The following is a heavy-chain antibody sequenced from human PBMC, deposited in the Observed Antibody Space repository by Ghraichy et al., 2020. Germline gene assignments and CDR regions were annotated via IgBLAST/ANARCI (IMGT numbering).Heavy chain of an antibody. D-gene: IGHD5-12*01. CDR2: IKQDGSEK. CDR3: AKNIVATGKNLYYHSGMDV. J-gene: IGHJ6*01. V-gene: IGHV3-7*01. Sequence: GGSLRLSCAASGFSFSGYWMSWVRQAPGKGLEWVASIKQDGSEKIYVDSVKGRFTISRDNARNSLYLQMNSLRAEDTAMYYCAKNIVATGKNLYYHSGMDVWGQGTTFTYSS. CDR1: GFSFSGYW.